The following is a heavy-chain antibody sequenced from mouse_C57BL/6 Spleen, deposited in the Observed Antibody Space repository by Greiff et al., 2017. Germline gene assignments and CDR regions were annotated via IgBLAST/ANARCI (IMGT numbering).Heavy chain of an antibody. CDR1: GYTFTSYW. Sequence: QVQLQQPGAELVKPGASVKLSCKASGYTFTSYWITWVKQRPGQGLEWIGDIYPGSGSTNYNEKFKSKATLTVDKSSSTAYMQLSSLTSEDSAVYYCARVKNITTIVRGLDYWGQGTSLTVSS. CDR2: IYPGSGST. V-gene: IGHV1-55*01. D-gene: IGHD1-1*01. J-gene: IGHJ2*02. CDR3: ARVKNITTIVRGLDY.